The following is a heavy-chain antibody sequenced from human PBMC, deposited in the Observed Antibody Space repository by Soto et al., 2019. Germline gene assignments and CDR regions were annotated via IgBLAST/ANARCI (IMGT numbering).Heavy chain of an antibody. CDR2: IYYSGTT. J-gene: IGHJ3*02. CDR3: ARGRGGTYDAFDI. D-gene: IGHD1-26*01. CDR1: SCSLGTYF. Sequence: SGTPSLTCTVSSCSLGTYFWGWVPQPPGKGLEWIGYIYYSGTTNYNPSLKSRVTIFLDTPKYQFSLRLSSVTAADTAVYYCARGRGGTYDAFDIWGQGTLVTVSS. V-gene: IGHV4-59*01.